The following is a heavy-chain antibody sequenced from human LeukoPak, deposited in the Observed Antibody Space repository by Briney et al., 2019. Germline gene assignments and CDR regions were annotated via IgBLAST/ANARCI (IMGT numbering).Heavy chain of an antibody. CDR2: IYHGGST. V-gene: IGHV4-38-2*02. CDR3: ARVTGYVMEDYFDY. J-gene: IGHJ4*02. Sequence: SETLSLTCTVSGYSISSGYYWGWIRQPPGKGLEWIGSIYHGGSTYYNPSLKSRVTISVDTSKNQFSLKLSSVTAADTAVYYCARVTGYVMEDYFDYWGQGTLVTVSS. D-gene: IGHD6-13*01. CDR1: GYSISSGYY.